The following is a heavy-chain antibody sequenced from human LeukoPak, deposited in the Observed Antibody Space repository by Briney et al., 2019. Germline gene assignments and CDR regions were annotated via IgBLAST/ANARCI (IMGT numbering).Heavy chain of an antibody. CDR3: ARVYSPALYN. CDR1: GFTFSTYW. Sequence: GGSLRLSCAASGFTFSTYWMTWVRQAPGKGLEWVADITQDGSEKYYVDSVKGRFTISRDNAKNSLYLQMNSLKVEDTAVYYCARVYSPALYNWGQGTLVTVSS. J-gene: IGHJ4*02. D-gene: IGHD2-15*01. CDR2: ITQDGSEK. V-gene: IGHV3-7*01.